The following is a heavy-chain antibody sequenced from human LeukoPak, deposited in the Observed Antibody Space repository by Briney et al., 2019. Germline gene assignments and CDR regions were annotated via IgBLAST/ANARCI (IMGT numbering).Heavy chain of an antibody. V-gene: IGHV3-7*01. CDR2: IKQDGSEK. D-gene: IGHD1-26*01. Sequence: GGSLRLSCAASGFTFSSYSMNWVRQAPGKGLEWVANIKQDGSEKYYVDSVKGRFTIPRDNAKNSLYLQMNSLRAEDTAVYYCASDKIVGATKFDYWGQGTLVTVSS. CDR1: GFTFSSYS. CDR3: ASDKIVGATKFDY. J-gene: IGHJ4*02.